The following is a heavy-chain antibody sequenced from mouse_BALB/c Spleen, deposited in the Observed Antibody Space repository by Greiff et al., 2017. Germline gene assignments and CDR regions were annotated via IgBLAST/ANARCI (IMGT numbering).Heavy chain of an antibody. V-gene: IGHV1-80*01. Sequence: QVQLKQSGAELVRPGSSVKISCKASGYAFSSYWMNWVKQRPGQGLEWIGQIYPGDGDTNYNGKFKGKATLTADKSSSTAYMQLSSLTSEDSAVYFCASLDSSGYGAYWGQGTLVTVSA. D-gene: IGHD3-2*01. CDR3: ASLDSSGYGAY. CDR2: IYPGDGDT. J-gene: IGHJ3*01. CDR1: GYAFSSYW.